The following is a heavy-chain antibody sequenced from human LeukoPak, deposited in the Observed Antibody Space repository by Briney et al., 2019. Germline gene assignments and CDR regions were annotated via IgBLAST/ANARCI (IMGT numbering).Heavy chain of an antibody. CDR3: SRLGVHDPFDL. CDR2: ISGSASDV. D-gene: IGHD3-16*01. CDR1: Y. V-gene: IGHV3-11*01. Sequence: YMTGVGESLKKGLDLLSYISGSASDVNYIDSVRGRFTISRDNATNSLYLHMNSLTVEDTAVYYCSRLGVHDPFDLWGQGTMVTVSS. J-gene: IGHJ3*01.